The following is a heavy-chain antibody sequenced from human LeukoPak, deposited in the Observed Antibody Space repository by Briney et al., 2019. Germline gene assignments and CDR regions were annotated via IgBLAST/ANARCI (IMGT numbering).Heavy chain of an antibody. V-gene: IGHV3-48*04. J-gene: IGHJ4*02. CDR3: ARGRYYLDS. Sequence: GGSLRLSCAASGFTFSSYSMSWVRQAPGEGLDWISYISDSGSSKQYADSVKGRFTISRDNAKNTLYLQMNSLRAEDTAVYYCARGRYYLDSWGQGTLVTVSS. CDR2: ISDSGSSK. CDR1: GFTFSSYS. D-gene: IGHD4-17*01.